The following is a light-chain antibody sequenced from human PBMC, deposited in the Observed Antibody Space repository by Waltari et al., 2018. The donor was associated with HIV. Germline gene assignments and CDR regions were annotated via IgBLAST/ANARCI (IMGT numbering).Light chain of an antibody. CDR1: SSDVGGYEY. CDR3: ASYGDTNRVL. J-gene: IGLJ6*01. CDR2: EVN. V-gene: IGLV2-8*01. Sequence: QSALTQPPPASGSLGQSVTISCTGTSSDVGGYEYVSWYQQHPDKAPKLIIYEVNKRPSGVPDRFSGSKSDNTASLTVAGLQDDDEAHYYCASYGDTNRVLFGGGTRVTVL.